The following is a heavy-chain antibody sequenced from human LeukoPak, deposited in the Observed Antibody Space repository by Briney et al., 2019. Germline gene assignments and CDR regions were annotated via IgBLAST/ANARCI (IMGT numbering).Heavy chain of an antibody. J-gene: IGHJ4*02. V-gene: IGHV4-39*01. CDR2: IYYSGST. CDR1: GGSISSSSYS. CDR3: ASRGSGSYYGVQAPDY. D-gene: IGHD1-26*01. Sequence: SETLSLTCTVSGGSISSSSYSWGWIRQPPGKGLEWIGSIYYSGSTYYNPSLKSRVTISVDTSKNQFSLKLSPVTAADTAVYYCASRGSGSYYGVQAPDYWGQGTLVTVSS.